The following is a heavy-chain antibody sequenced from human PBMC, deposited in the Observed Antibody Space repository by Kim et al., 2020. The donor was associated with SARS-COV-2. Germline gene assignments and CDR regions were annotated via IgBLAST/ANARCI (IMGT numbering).Heavy chain of an antibody. V-gene: IGHV3-21*06. CDR1: GFTFNSYS. D-gene: IGHD4-17*01. Sequence: GGSLRLSCAASGFTFNSYSMNWVRQAPGQGLEWVSSISGSSSYIYYADSVKGRFTISRDNAKNSLYLQMNSLRADDTAVYYCTRDGAGGDYGAWFNPWV. CDR2: ISGSSSYI. CDR3: TRDGAGGDYGAWFNP. J-gene: IGHJ5*02.